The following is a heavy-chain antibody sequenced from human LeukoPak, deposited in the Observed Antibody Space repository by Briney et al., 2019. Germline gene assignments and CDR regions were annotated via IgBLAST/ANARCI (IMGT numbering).Heavy chain of an antibody. V-gene: IGHV4-61*08. Sequence: SETLSLTCTVSGGSISSGGYYWSWIRQHPGKGLEWIGYIYYSGSTNYNPSLKSRVTISVDTSKNQFSLKLSSVTAADTAVYYCARGGYCSGGSCYPDAFDIWGQGTMVTVSS. CDR2: IYYSGST. J-gene: IGHJ3*02. CDR3: ARGGYCSGGSCYPDAFDI. D-gene: IGHD2-15*01. CDR1: GGSISSGGYY.